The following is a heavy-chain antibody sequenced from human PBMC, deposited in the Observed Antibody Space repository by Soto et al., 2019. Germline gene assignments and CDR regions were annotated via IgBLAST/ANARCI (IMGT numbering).Heavy chain of an antibody. D-gene: IGHD3-16*02. J-gene: IGHJ4*02. CDR3: AKDPPMITFGGVIVPTTYFFDY. Sequence: GGSLRLSCAASGFTFSSYAMSWVRQAPGKGLEWVSAISGSGGSTYYADSVKGRFTISRDNSKNTLYLQMNSLRAEDTAVYYCAKDPPMITFGGVIVPTTYFFDYGGQGTLVTVSS. CDR2: ISGSGGST. CDR1: GFTFSSYA. V-gene: IGHV3-23*01.